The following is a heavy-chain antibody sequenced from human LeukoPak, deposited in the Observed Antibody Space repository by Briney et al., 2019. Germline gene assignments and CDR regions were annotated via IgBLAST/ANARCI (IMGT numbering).Heavy chain of an antibody. J-gene: IGHJ6*02. D-gene: IGHD3-10*01. Sequence: ASETLSLTCTVSGGSISSSGYYWGWIRQPPGKGLEWIGSIYYSGSTYYNPSLKSQVTISIDTSKNQFYLKLSSVTATDTAIYYCASKLKGWFGESSYGMDVWGQGTTVTVSS. CDR1: GGSISSSGYY. V-gene: IGHV4-39*07. CDR3: ASKLKGWFGESSYGMDV. CDR2: IYYSGST.